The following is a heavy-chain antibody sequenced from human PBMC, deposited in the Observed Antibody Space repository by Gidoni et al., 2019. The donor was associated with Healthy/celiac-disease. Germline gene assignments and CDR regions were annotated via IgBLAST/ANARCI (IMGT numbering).Heavy chain of an antibody. J-gene: IGHJ6*02. CDR3: ARVEYSSHGSGYYYYYYGMDV. CDR1: GFTFSSYA. Sequence: QVQLVESGGGVVQPGRSLRLSCAASGFTFSSYAMHWVRQAPGKGLEWVAVISYDGSNKYYADSVKGRFTISRDNSKNTLYLQMNSLRAEDTAVYYCARVEYSSHGSGYYYYYYGMDVWGQGTTVTVSS. V-gene: IGHV3-30-3*01. CDR2: ISYDGSNK. D-gene: IGHD6-6*01.